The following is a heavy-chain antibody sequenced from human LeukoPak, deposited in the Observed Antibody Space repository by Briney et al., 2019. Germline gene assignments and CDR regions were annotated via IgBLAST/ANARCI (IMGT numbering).Heavy chain of an antibody. CDR3: ARAGGDELTYYDFWSAQPDWYFDL. J-gene: IGHJ2*01. CDR2: IYHSGST. Sequence: SETLSLTCTVSGGSISSGGYYWSWIRQPPGKGLEWIGYIYHSGSTYYNPSLKSRVTISVDRSKNQFSLKLSSVTAADTAVYYCARAGGDELTYYDFWSAQPDWYFDLWGRGTLVTVSS. V-gene: IGHV4-30-2*01. D-gene: IGHD3-3*01. CDR1: GGSISSGGYY.